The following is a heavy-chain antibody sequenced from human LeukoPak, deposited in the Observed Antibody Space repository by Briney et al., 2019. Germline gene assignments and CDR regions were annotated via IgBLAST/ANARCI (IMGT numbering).Heavy chain of an antibody. Sequence: GESLKISCQGSGYSFTSYWIGRVRQMAGKSLEWIGTIFPGDSDTRYSPSFQGQVTISADKSISTAYLQWSSLKASDTAMYYCARIRYSSSWYVYNWFDPWGQGTLVTVSS. D-gene: IGHD6-13*01. CDR3: ARIRYSSSWYVYNWFDP. V-gene: IGHV5-51*01. CDR1: GYSFTSYW. CDR2: IFPGDSDT. J-gene: IGHJ5*02.